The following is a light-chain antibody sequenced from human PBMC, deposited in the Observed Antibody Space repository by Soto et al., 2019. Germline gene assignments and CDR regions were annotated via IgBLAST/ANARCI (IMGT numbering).Light chain of an antibody. CDR3: QQYYGTRQS. J-gene: IGKJ1*01. CDR1: QSVLYSSNNKNY. Sequence: DIVMTQSPDSLAVSLGERATINCKSSQSVLYSSNNKNYLAWYQQKPGQAPKLLIYWASTRESGVPDRFSGSGSETDFTLTISSLQADDVAVYYCQQYYGTRQSFGQGTRVEI. V-gene: IGKV4-1*01. CDR2: WAS.